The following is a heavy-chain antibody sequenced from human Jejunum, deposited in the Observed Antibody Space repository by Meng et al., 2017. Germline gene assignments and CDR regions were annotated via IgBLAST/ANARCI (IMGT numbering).Heavy chain of an antibody. CDR2: VYYSGST. D-gene: IGHD6-13*01. J-gene: IGHJ4*02. CDR3: ASSIAAAVGYYFDY. Sequence: QVRLQESGPGLGKPSQTLSLTCTVSGGSFGSGGYYWSWIRQHPERGLEWIGYVYYSGSTYYNPSLKSRVAISVDTSKNQFSLKLSSVTAADTAVYYCASSIAAAVGYYFDYWGQGTLVTVSS. CDR1: GGSFGSGGYY. V-gene: IGHV4-31*03.